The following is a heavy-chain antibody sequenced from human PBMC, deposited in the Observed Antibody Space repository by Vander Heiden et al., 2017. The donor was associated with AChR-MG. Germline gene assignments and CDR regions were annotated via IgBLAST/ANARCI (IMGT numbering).Heavy chain of an antibody. CDR2: ISYDGSNK. Sequence: QVQLVESGGGVVQPGRSLRLSCAASGFTFSSYGMHWVRQAPGKGLEWVAVISYDGSNKYYADSVKGRFTISRDNSKNTLYLQMNSLRAEDTAVYYCAKDQAIYTVTFLADYWGQGTLVTVSS. D-gene: IGHD4-17*01. V-gene: IGHV3-30*18. CDR1: GFTFSSYG. CDR3: AKDQAIYTVTFLADY. J-gene: IGHJ4*02.